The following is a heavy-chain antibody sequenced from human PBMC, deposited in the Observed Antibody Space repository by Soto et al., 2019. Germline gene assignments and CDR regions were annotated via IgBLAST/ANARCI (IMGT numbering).Heavy chain of an antibody. J-gene: IGHJ4*02. D-gene: IGHD3-10*01. Sequence: QVQLVQSGAEVKKPGSSVKVSCKASGGTSNNNANSWVRQAPGQGLEWMGGIVPVFGIANYAQKFRGRVRITADDSTRTLNMELSSLRSDDTAVYYCATLQGSGTYYDDDYWGQGTLVTVSS. CDR3: ATLQGSGTYYDDDY. CDR2: IVPVFGIA. V-gene: IGHV1-69*01. CDR1: GGTSNNNA.